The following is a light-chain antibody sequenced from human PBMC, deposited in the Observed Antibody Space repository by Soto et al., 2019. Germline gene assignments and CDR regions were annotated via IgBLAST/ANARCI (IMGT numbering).Light chain of an antibody. J-gene: IGKJ1*01. Sequence: EIVMTQSPATLSVSPGERATLSCRASQSVSSNLAWYQQKPGQAPRLLIYGASTRATDIPYRFSGSGSGTEFTLTISSRQSEDFAVYYCQQYNNWPRTFGQGNTVEIK. CDR2: GAS. V-gene: IGKV3-15*01. CDR1: QSVSSN. CDR3: QQYNNWPRT.